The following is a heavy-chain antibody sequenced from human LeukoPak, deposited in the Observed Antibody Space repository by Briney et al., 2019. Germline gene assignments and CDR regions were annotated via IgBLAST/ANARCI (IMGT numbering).Heavy chain of an antibody. D-gene: IGHD3-16*01. Sequence: SVKVSCKASGGTFSSYAISWVRQAPGQGLEWMGRIIPILGIANYAQKFQGRVTITADKSTSTAYMELSSLRSEDTAVYYCARLRGEEMEDYWGQGTLVTVSS. CDR1: GGTFSSYA. CDR2: IIPILGIA. V-gene: IGHV1-69*04. J-gene: IGHJ4*02. CDR3: ARLRGEEMEDY.